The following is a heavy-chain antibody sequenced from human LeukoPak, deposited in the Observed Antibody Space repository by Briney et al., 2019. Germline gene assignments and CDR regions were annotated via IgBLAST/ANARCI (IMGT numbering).Heavy chain of an antibody. CDR1: GGSISSYY. D-gene: IGHD3-10*01. CDR3: ARALLLWFGEPHFDY. J-gene: IGHJ4*02. Sequence: KPSETLSLTCTVPGGSISSYYWSWIRQPPGKGLEWIGYIYYSGSTNYNTSLKSRVTISAETSKNQFSLKLSSVTAADTAVYYCARALLLWFGEPHFDYWGQGTLVTVSS. V-gene: IGHV4-59*01. CDR2: IYYSGST.